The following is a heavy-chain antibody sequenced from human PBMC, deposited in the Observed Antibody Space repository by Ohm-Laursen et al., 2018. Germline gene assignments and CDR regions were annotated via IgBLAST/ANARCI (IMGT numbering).Heavy chain of an antibody. CDR1: GFTFSSYG. J-gene: IGHJ4*02. CDR2: IWYDGSNK. Sequence: SLRLSCTASGFTFSSYGMHWVRQAPGKGLEWVAVIWYDGSNKYFADSVKGRFTISRDNSKNTLYLQMNSLRAEDTAVYYCAKVQTSRGLDYWGQGTLVTVSS. CDR3: AKVQTSRGLDY. V-gene: IGHV3-33*06.